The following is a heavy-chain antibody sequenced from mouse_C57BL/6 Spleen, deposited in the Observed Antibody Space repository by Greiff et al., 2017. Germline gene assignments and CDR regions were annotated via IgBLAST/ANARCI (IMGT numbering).Heavy chain of an antibody. J-gene: IGHJ4*01. CDR2: IRNKANGYTT. Sequence: DVKLVESGGGLVQPGGSLSLSCAASGFTFTDYYMSWVRQPPGKALEWLGFIRNKANGYTTEYSASVKGRFTISRDNSQSILYLQMNALRAEDSATYDCARYTTTVVATPYYAMDYWGQGTSVTVSS. V-gene: IGHV7-3*01. CDR1: GFTFTDYY. CDR3: ARYTTTVVATPYYAMDY. D-gene: IGHD1-1*01.